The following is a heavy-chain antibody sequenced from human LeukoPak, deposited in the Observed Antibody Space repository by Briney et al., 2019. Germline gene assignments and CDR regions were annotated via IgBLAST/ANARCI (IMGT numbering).Heavy chain of an antibody. CDR2: INPNSGGT. V-gene: IGHV1-2*02. D-gene: IGHD3-22*01. Sequence: ASVKVSCKAFGYTFTDYYMHWVRQAPGQGLEWMGWINPNSGGTNYAQKFQGRVPMTRDTSITTGYMELSRLRSDGTAVYYCARQDYHDTSGYSKWFDPWGQGTLVTVSS. CDR1: GYTFTDYY. CDR3: ARQDYHDTSGYSKWFDP. J-gene: IGHJ5*02.